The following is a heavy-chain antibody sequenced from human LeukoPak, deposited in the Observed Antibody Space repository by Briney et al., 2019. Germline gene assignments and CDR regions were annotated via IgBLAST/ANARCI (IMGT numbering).Heavy chain of an antibody. CDR3: ARDPDYYDSSGI. Sequence: SVKVSCKASGGTFSSYAISWVRQAPGQGLEWMGGIIPIFGTANYAQKLQGRVTMTTDTSTSTAYMELRSLRSDDMAVYYCARDPDYYDSSGIWGQGTMVTVSS. J-gene: IGHJ3*02. CDR1: GGTFSSYA. D-gene: IGHD3-22*01. CDR2: IIPIFGTA. V-gene: IGHV1-69*05.